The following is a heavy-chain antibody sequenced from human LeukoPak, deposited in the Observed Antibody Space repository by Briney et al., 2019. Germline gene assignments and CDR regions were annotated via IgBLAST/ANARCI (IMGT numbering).Heavy chain of an antibody. CDR1: GFTFNTYA. CDR2: ISVSASST. V-gene: IGHV3-23*01. CDR3: ASELSTGY. D-gene: IGHD3-9*01. Sequence: GGSLRLSCAASGFTFNTYAMTWVRQAPGKGLEWVSTISVSASSTYYADSVKGRFTISRDNSKNTLYLQMNCLRAEDTAVYYCASELSTGYWGQGTLVTVSS. J-gene: IGHJ4*02.